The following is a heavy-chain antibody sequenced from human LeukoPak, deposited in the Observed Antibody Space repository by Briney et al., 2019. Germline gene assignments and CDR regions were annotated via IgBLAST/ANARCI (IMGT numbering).Heavy chain of an antibody. J-gene: IGHJ4*02. CDR2: ISYHGSNK. CDR1: GFTFCSYA. D-gene: IGHD6-19*01. CDR3: ARDRSGGYSSGWYGGSFDY. Sequence: GRSLRLSCAASGFTFCSYAMHWVRQAPGKGLEWVAVISYHGSNKYYADSVKGRFTISRDNAKNSLYLQMNSLRAEDTAVYYCARDRSGGYSSGWYGGSFDYWGQGTLVTVSS. V-gene: IGHV3-30-3*01.